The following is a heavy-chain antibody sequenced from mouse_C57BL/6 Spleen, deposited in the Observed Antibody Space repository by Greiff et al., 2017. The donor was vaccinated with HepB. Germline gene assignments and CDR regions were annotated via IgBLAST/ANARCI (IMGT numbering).Heavy chain of an antibody. Sequence: EVQLQQSGPELVKPGASVKIPCKASGYTFTDYNMDWVKQSHGKSLEWIGDINPNNGGTIYNQKFKGKATLTVDKSSSTAYMELRSLTSEDTAVYYCARRADYDKYYFDYWGQGTTLTVSS. D-gene: IGHD2-4*01. CDR2: INPNNGGT. CDR3: ARRADYDKYYFDY. J-gene: IGHJ2*01. CDR1: GYTFTDYN. V-gene: IGHV1-18*01.